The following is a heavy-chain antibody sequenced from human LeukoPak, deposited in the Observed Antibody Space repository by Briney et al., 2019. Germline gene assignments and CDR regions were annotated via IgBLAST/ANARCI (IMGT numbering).Heavy chain of an antibody. CDR2: INPNSGGT. Sequence: ASVKVSCKASGYTFTGYYMHWVRQAPGQGLEWMGWINPNSGGTNYAQKFRGRVTMTRDTSISTAYMELSRLRSDDTAVYYCARDGWYYDSSGYSNYWGQGTLVTVSS. D-gene: IGHD3-22*01. CDR1: GYTFTGYY. J-gene: IGHJ4*02. V-gene: IGHV1-2*02. CDR3: ARDGWYYDSSGYSNY.